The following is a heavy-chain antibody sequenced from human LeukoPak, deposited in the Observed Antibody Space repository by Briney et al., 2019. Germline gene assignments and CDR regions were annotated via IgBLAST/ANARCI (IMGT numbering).Heavy chain of an antibody. V-gene: IGHV3-74*01. CDR1: GFTFNSYW. Sequence: GGSLRLSCAASGFTFNSYWMHWVRQAPGKGLVWVSRINSDGSSTSYADSVKGRFTISRDNAKNTLYLRMNSLRAEDTAVYYCARSVAVVTATFGYWGQGTLVTVSS. D-gene: IGHD2-15*01. J-gene: IGHJ4*02. CDR2: INSDGSST. CDR3: ARSVAVVTATFGY.